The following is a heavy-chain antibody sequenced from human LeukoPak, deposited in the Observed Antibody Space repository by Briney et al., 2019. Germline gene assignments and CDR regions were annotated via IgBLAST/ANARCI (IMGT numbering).Heavy chain of an antibody. CDR1: GYTLTELS. CDR3: ATGSGFFGYYYYCMDV. D-gene: IGHD3-10*01. Sequence: ASVKVSCKVSGYTLTELSMHWVRQAPGKGLEWMGVSDTEDGETIYAQKFQGRVTMTEDTSTDTAYMEVSSLTSEDTAVYYCATGSGFFGYYYYCMDVWGKGTTVTVSS. V-gene: IGHV1-24*01. CDR2: SDTEDGET. J-gene: IGHJ6*03.